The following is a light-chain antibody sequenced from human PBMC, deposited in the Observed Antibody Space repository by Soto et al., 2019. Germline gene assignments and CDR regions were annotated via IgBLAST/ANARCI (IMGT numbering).Light chain of an antibody. V-gene: IGKV3-20*01. CDR2: GAS. CDR3: QQSYSTPWT. J-gene: IGKJ1*01. Sequence: EIILTQSPDTLSLSPGERATLSCRASQTVSSNYLAWYQQKPGQAPRLLIYGASNRATGIPARFSGSGSGTDFTLTISSLQPEDFATYYCQQSYSTPWTFGQGTTVDIK. CDR1: QTVSSNY.